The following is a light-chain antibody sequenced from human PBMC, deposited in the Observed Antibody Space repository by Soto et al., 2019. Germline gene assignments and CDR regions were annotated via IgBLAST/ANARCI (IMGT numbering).Light chain of an antibody. V-gene: IGLV2-14*03. CDR2: DVS. CDR1: SSDVGGYNY. J-gene: IGLJ1*01. CDR3: SSYTSSSTLSPYV. Sequence: QSALTQPASVSGAPGQSITISCTGTSSDVGGYNYVSWYQHHPGKAPKLMIYDVSNRPSGVSNRFSGSKSGNKASLIISGLQAEDEADYYCSSYTSSSTLSPYVFGTGTKLTVL.